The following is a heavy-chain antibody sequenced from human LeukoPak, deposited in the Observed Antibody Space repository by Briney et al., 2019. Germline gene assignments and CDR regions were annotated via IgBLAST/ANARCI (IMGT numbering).Heavy chain of an antibody. Sequence: GGSLRLSCSASGFVFTIYTMYWVRQAPGKGPEYVSTISGSGNGFSIYYADSVKGRFTISRDNSKNIVYLQMNGLRSEDTAVYYCARDDSGWYVQYYFDYWGQGTLVTVSS. V-gene: IGHV3-64*04. CDR2: ISGSGNGFSI. J-gene: IGHJ4*02. D-gene: IGHD6-19*01. CDR1: GFVFTIYT. CDR3: ARDDSGWYVQYYFDY.